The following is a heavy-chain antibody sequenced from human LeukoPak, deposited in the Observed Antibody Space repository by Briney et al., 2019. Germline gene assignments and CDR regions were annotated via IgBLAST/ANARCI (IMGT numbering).Heavy chain of an antibody. D-gene: IGHD2-2*01. V-gene: IGHV1-2*04. J-gene: IGHJ5*02. CDR1: GYTFTGYY. CDR2: INPNSGGT. Sequence: ASVTVSCKASGYTFTGYYMHWVRQAPGQGLEWMGWINPNSGGTNYAQKFQGWVTMTRDTSISTAYMGLSRLRSDDTAVYYCARGEDIVVVPAGTFDPWGQGTLVTVSS. CDR3: ARGEDIVVVPAGTFDP.